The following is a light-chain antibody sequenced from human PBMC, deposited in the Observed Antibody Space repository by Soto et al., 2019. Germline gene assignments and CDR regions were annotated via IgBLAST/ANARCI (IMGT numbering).Light chain of an antibody. J-gene: IGLJ3*02. V-gene: IGLV1-40*01. CDR2: GHN. CDR1: ASNIGAGYE. CDR3: QSYDISLSGSGV. Sequence: QSVLTQPPSVSGAPGQRVTISCTGNASNIGAGYEVHWYQQPPGKAPKLLISGHNIRPSGVPDRFFGSKSGTSAPLAINGLRAEDEADYYCQSYDISLSGSGVFGGGTKLTVL.